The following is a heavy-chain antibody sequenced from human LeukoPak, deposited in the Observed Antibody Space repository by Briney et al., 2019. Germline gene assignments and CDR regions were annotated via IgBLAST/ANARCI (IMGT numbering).Heavy chain of an antibody. D-gene: IGHD2-2*01. CDR2: ISSSSSYI. V-gene: IGHV3-21*01. CDR1: GFTFSSYS. CDR3: ARGPPFGRDCSTTSCYQDY. J-gene: IGHJ4*02. Sequence: GGSLRLSCAASGFTFSSYSMNWVRQAPGKGLEWVSSISSSSSYIYYADSVKGRFTISRDNAKNSLYLQMNSLRAEDTAVYYCARGPPFGRDCSTTSCYQDYWGQGTLVTVSS.